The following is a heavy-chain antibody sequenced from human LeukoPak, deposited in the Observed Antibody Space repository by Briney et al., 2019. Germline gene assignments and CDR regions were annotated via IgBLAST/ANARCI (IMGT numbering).Heavy chain of an antibody. Sequence: GGSLRLSCVASGFTFSNYWMSWVRQAPGKGLERVANINQDGSEKYSVDSVKGRFTFSRDNAKNSLFLQMNSLRADDTAVYYCARDDSSGYYYFDNWGQGTLVTVS. J-gene: IGHJ4*02. CDR1: GFTFSNYW. CDR2: INQDGSEK. V-gene: IGHV3-7*01. D-gene: IGHD3-22*01. CDR3: ARDDSSGYYYFDN.